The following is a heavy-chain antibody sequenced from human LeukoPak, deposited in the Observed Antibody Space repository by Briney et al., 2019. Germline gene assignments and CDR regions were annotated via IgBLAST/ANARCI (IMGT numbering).Heavy chain of an antibody. CDR2: IRSKTYRGTT. V-gene: IGHV3-49*03. D-gene: IGHD3-22*01. Sequence: GGSLRLSCTASGFTFGNYALSWFRQAPGKGLEWVAFIRSKTYRGTTEYAASVKGRFTISRDDSKSIAYLQMNSLKTEDAAVYYCARANSFDSSGYYFDYWGQGTLVTVSS. CDR3: ARANSFDSSGYYFDY. CDR1: GFTFGNYA. J-gene: IGHJ4*02.